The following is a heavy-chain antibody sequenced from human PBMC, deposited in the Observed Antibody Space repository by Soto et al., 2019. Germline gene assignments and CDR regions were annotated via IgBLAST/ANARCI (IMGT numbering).Heavy chain of an antibody. CDR3: AVAMVREILIFESSGMHV. CDR1: GGSFNNYA. D-gene: IGHD3-10*01. Sequence: QVHLVQSGAEVKKPGSSVKVSCKTSGGSFNNYAVSWVRQAPGQGLEWMGGIIPNFDTPNYAQKFQDRVTILADEATSTVYMELRSLISNDTAVYYCAVAMVREILIFESSGMHVWGQGTTVIVSS. V-gene: IGHV1-69*01. J-gene: IGHJ6*02. CDR2: IIPNFDTP.